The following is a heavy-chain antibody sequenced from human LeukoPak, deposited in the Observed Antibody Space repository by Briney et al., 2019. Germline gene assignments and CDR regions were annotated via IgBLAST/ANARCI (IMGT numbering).Heavy chain of an antibody. CDR1: GYTFTDYY. D-gene: IGHD3-9*01. V-gene: IGHV1-2*02. Sequence: ASVKVSCEASGYTFTDYYMHWVRQAPGQGLEWMGWINSNSGGTNYAQKFQGRVTMTRDTSISTAYMDLSRLRSDDTAVHYCARVYYDILTGYFIFDYWGQGTLVTVSS. CDR3: ARVYYDILTGYFIFDY. J-gene: IGHJ4*02. CDR2: INSNSGGT.